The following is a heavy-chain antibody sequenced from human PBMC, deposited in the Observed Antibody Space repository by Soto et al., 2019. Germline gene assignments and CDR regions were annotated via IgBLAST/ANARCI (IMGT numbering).Heavy chain of an antibody. CDR3: ARNMDYYYGRGSGNGHGV. CDR1: GYTFNAYY. V-gene: IGHV1-2*02. Sequence: QVQLVQSGAEVKEPGDSVRVSCEASGYTFNAYYIHWVRQAPGQGLEWMGWINPKFGDTTYAQDFQGRVSMTRDMSISTVYMELSRLTSDDTAIYYCARNMDYYYGRGSGNGHGVWGQGTTVTVFS. J-gene: IGHJ6*02. D-gene: IGHD3-10*02. CDR2: INPKFGDT.